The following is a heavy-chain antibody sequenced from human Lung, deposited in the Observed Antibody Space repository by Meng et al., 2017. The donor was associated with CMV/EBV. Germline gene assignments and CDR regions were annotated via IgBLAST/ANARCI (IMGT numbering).Heavy chain of an antibody. Sequence: ASVXVSCKASGYSFITDSMHWVRQAPGQRLEWMGIINPGRGTTTYAQHFQGRVTMTRDTSTSTVYMELSSLRSEDTAIYYCAKAYCGNDCYYLGPWGQGTLVTFSS. CDR1: GYSFITDS. J-gene: IGHJ5*02. D-gene: IGHD2-21*01. CDR3: AKAYCGNDCYYLGP. CDR2: INPGRGTT. V-gene: IGHV1-46*01.